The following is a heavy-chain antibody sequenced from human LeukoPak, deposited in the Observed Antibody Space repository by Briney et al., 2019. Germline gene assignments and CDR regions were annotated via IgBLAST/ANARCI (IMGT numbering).Heavy chain of an antibody. D-gene: IGHD1-26*01. Sequence: ASVKVSCKVSGYTFTDYYMHWVQQAPGKGPEWMGLVDPEDGETIYAEKFQGRVTITADTSTDTAYMELSSLRSEDTAVYYCATGGIVGATWAAFDIWGQGTMVTVSS. CDR3: ATGGIVGATWAAFDI. CDR2: VDPEDGET. V-gene: IGHV1-69-2*01. J-gene: IGHJ3*02. CDR1: GYTFTDYY.